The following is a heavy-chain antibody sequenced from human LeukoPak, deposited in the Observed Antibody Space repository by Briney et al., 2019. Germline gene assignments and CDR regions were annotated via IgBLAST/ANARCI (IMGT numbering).Heavy chain of an antibody. V-gene: IGHV3-13*01. CDR1: GFTFNFYD. CDR2: IGTAGDT. CDR3: ARDYGSGSTSPAFDY. D-gene: IGHD3-10*01. Sequence: GGSLRLSCAASGFTFNFYDMHWVRQAPGEGLEWVSSIGTAGDTHYPDSVKGRFTISRENAKNSLYLQMNSLRAEDTAVYYCARDYGSGSTSPAFDYWGQGTLVTVSS. J-gene: IGHJ4*02.